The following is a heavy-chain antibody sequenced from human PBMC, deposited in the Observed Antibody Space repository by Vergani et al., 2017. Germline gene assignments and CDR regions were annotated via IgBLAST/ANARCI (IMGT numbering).Heavy chain of an antibody. CDR2: IYHSGST. CDR1: GGSISSGGYS. J-gene: IGHJ6*02. V-gene: IGHV4-30-2*01. Sequence: QLQLQESGSGLVKPSQTLSLTCAVSGGSISSGGYSWSWIRQPPGKGLEWIGYIYHSGSTYYNPSLKSRVTISVDRSKNQFSLKLSSVTAADTAVYYWARANYGSGSRGMDVWGQGTTVTVSS. D-gene: IGHD3-10*01. CDR3: ARANYGSGSRGMDV.